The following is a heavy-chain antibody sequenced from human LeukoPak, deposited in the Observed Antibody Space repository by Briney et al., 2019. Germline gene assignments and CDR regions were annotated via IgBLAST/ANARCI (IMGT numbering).Heavy chain of an antibody. V-gene: IGHV4-61*02. D-gene: IGHD3-10*01. CDR1: GASISSGRYY. CDR2: IYSRGST. CDR3: ATDGMVRGPDAWFDS. J-gene: IGHJ5*01. Sequence: SETLSLTCNVSGASISSGRYYWSWIRQPAGKGLEWIGRIYSRGSTNYNPSLKSRVTMSVDTSKNQFSLKLSSVTAADTAVYYCATDGMVRGPDAWFDSWGQGTLVTVSS.